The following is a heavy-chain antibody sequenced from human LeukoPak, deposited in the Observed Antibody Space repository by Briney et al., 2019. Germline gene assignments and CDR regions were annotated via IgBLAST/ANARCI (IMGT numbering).Heavy chain of an antibody. Sequence: SETLSLTCGVSGYSISSGYYWGWIRQPPGKGLDWIGSIYHSGSTYYNPSLKSRVTISVDTSKNQFSLKLSSLTAADTAVYYCVMSQYSFFNWFDPWGQGTLVTVSS. D-gene: IGHD5-18*01. CDR1: GYSISSGYY. CDR2: IYHSGST. V-gene: IGHV4-38-2*01. J-gene: IGHJ5*02. CDR3: VMSQYSFFNWFDP.